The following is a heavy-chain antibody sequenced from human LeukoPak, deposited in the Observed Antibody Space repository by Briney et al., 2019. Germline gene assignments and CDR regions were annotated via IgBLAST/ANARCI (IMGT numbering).Heavy chain of an antibody. CDR2: VFDSGGT. CDR3: ARGYSSSWNYFDY. D-gene: IGHD6-13*01. V-gene: IGHV4-59*01. CDR1: GGSISNYW. J-gene: IGHJ4*02. Sequence: SETLSLTCTVSGGSISNYWWSWIRQPPAKGLEWIGYVFDSGGTNYTPSLQSRVTISVDTSKKQFSLKLSSVTAADTAVYYCARGYSSSWNYFDYWGQGTLVTVSS.